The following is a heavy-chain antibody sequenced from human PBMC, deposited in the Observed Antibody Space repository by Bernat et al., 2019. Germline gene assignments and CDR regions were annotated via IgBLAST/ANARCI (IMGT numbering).Heavy chain of an antibody. CDR1: GFTVSSNY. J-gene: IGHJ6*02. D-gene: IGHD1-26*01. V-gene: IGHV3-66*01. CDR3: ARWGVWELLFYYYGMDV. CDR2: IYSGGST. Sequence: EVQLVESGGGLVQPGGSLRLSCAASGFTVSSNYMSWVRQAPGKGLEWVSVIYSGGSTYYADSVKGRFTIYRDNSKNTLYLQMNSLRAEDTAVYYCARWGVWELLFYYYGMDVWGQGTTVTVSS.